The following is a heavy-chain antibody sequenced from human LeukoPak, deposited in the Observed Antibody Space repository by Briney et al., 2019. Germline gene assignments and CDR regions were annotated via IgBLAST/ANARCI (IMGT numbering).Heavy chain of an antibody. J-gene: IGHJ4*02. CDR2: IRNDGSNK. CDR3: ARDWSGDDY. V-gene: IGHV3-30*02. Sequence: GGSLRLSCAASGFTFSSYGMHWVRQAPGKGLEWVAFIRNDGSNKYYADSVKGRFTISRDDAKNSLYLQMNSLRAEDTALYYCARDWSGDDYWGQGTLVTVSS. CDR1: GFTFSSYG. D-gene: IGHD3-3*01.